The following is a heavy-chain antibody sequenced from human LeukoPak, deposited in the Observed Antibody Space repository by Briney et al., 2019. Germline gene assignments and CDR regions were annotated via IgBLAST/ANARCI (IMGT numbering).Heavy chain of an antibody. Sequence: GGSLRLSCAASGFTFSDYYMTWIRQAPGKGLEWVSYISSSSSYTNYADSVKGRFTISRDNAENSLYLQMNSLRAEGTAVYYCARGGATHFDYWGQGTLVTVSS. CDR3: ARGGATHFDY. CDR2: ISSSSSYT. D-gene: IGHD1-26*01. CDR1: GFTFSDYY. V-gene: IGHV3-11*05. J-gene: IGHJ4*02.